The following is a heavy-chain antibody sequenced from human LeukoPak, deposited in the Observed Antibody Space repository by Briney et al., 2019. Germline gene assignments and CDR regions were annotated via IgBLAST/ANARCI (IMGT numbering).Heavy chain of an antibody. Sequence: SETLSLTCTVSGGSISSGAYYWSWIRQHPGKGLEWIGYIYNSGSTSYNPSLKSPITISMDTSKNQFSLRLNSVTAADTAVYYCARSGYSYRRKGATFDYWGQGTLVTVSS. J-gene: IGHJ4*02. CDR3: ARSGYSYRRKGATFDY. CDR1: GGSISSGAYY. V-gene: IGHV4-31*01. CDR2: IYNSGST. D-gene: IGHD5-18*01.